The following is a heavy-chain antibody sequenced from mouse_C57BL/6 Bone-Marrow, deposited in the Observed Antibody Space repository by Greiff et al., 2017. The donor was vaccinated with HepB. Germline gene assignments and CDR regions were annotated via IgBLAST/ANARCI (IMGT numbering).Heavy chain of an antibody. J-gene: IGHJ4*01. CDR2: IRLKSDNYAT. CDR1: GFTFSNYW. D-gene: IGHD4-1*01. V-gene: IGHV6-3*01. CDR3: TGRNWDDYYYAMDY. Sequence: EVKLEESGGGLVQPGGSMKLSCVASGFTFSNYWMNWVRQSPEKGLEWVAQIRLKSDNYATHYAESVKGRFTISRDDSKSSVYLQMNNLRAEDTGIYYCTGRNWDDYYYAMDYWGQGTSVTVSS.